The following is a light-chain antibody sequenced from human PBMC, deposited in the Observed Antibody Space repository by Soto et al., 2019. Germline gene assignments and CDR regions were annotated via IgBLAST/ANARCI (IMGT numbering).Light chain of an antibody. J-gene: IGKJ1*01. CDR1: QNISSY. V-gene: IGKV3-11*01. CDR3: QKRSNWPRK. CDR2: DVS. Sequence: IVLTPSLATLSFSPVIISTLSCRASQNISSYLIWYQQKPGQAPRLLIYDVSNRATGIPARFSGSGSGTDFTLTISSLEPEDFAVYYCQKRSNWPRKCGQGTKGDIK.